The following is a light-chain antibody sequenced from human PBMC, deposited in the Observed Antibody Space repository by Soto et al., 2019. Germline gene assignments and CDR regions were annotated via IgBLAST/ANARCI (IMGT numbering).Light chain of an antibody. V-gene: IGKV3-20*01. CDR2: GAS. J-gene: IGKJ4*01. Sequence: ENVLTQFPGTLSLSPGDRATLSCRASQSLSSDSLAWYQQKPGQAPRLLIYGASSRANGIPDRFSGSGSGTDFTLTISILEPEDFAVYYCHQYGSSPLTFGGGAKVEIK. CDR1: QSLSSDS. CDR3: HQYGSSPLT.